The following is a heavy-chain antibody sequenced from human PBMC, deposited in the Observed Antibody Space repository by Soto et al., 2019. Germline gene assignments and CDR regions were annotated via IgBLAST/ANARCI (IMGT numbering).Heavy chain of an antibody. CDR1: GFTFSKYG. Sequence: QLQLVESGGGVVQPGRSLRLSCAASGFTFSKYGMHWVRQVPGKGLEWVAVISQDGSHKYYADSVKGRFTISRDNSKNTLYLQMNSLRGDDTAVYSCASQYCSGTFHFDSWGQGTLVTVSS. CDR3: ASQYCSGTFHFDS. J-gene: IGHJ4*02. V-gene: IGHV3-30*03. D-gene: IGHD1-26*01. CDR2: ISQDGSHK.